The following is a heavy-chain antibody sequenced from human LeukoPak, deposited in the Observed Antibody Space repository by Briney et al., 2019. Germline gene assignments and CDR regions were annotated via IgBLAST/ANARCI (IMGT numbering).Heavy chain of an antibody. J-gene: IGHJ2*01. CDR2: INPNSGGT. CDR3: ARGRRTTVTTSGHWYFDL. Sequence: ASVKVSCKASGYTFTGYYMHWVRQAPGQGLEWMGRINPNSGGTNYAQRFQGRVTMTRDTSISTAYMELSRLRSDDTAVYYCARGRRTTVTTSGHWYFDLWGRGTLVTVSS. V-gene: IGHV1-2*06. CDR1: GYTFTGYY. D-gene: IGHD4-17*01.